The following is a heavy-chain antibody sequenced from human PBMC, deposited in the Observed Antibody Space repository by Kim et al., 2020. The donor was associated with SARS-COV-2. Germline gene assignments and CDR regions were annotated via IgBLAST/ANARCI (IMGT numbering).Heavy chain of an antibody. V-gene: IGHV3-15*01. CDR3: TTVFDR. Sequence: SGGGTTEYAAHVKGRFIISMDDSKKMLHLQLNNLKPEDTGVYYCTTVFDRWGQGTQVTVSS. J-gene: IGHJ4*02. CDR2: SGGGTT.